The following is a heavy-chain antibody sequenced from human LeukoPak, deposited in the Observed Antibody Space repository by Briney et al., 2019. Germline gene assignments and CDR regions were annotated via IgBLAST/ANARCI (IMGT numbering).Heavy chain of an antibody. CDR3: ARYPYSGYGY. V-gene: IGHV3-30-3*01. J-gene: IGHJ4*02. CDR1: GFTFSSYA. Sequence: GRSLRLSCAASGFTFSSYAMHWVRQAPGKGLEWVAVIVYDGSNKYYADSVKGRFTISRDNAKNSLYLQMNSLRAEDTAVYYCARYPYSGYGYWGQGTLVTVSS. D-gene: IGHD5-12*01. CDR2: IVYDGSNK.